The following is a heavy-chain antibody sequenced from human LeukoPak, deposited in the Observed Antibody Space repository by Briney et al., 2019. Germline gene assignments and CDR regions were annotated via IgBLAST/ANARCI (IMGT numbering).Heavy chain of an antibody. V-gene: IGHV4-39*07. CDR3: AGLLWFGESKEAFDI. J-gene: IGHJ3*02. CDR1: GGSISSSSYY. D-gene: IGHD3-10*01. CDR2: IYYSGST. Sequence: PSETLSLTCTVSGGSISSSSYYWGWIRQPPGKGLEWIGTIYYSGSTYYSPSLKSRVTTSVDTSKNQFSLKLTSVTAADTAVYYCAGLLWFGESKEAFDIWGHGTMVTVSS.